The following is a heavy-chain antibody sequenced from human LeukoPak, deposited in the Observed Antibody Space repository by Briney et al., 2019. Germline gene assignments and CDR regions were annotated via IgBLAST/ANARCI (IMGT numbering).Heavy chain of an antibody. Sequence: APVKVSCKASGYTFTGYYMHWVRQAPGQGLEWMGWINPNSGGTNYAQKLQGRVTMTRDTSISTAYMGLSRLRSEDTAVYYCARDLGNGDYAAWGQGTLVTVSS. CDR1: GYTFTGYY. J-gene: IGHJ5*02. V-gene: IGHV1-2*02. CDR2: INPNSGGT. CDR3: ARDLGNGDYAA. D-gene: IGHD4-17*01.